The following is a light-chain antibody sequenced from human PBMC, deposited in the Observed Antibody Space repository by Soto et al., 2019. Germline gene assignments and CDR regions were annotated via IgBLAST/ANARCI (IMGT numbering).Light chain of an antibody. J-gene: IGKJ5*01. CDR1: QRISSDY. CDR2: AAS. V-gene: IGKV3-20*01. Sequence: EIVLTQSPDTLSLSPGERATLSCGASQRISSDYLAWYQQKPGQVPRLLMSAASTRATGIPDRFTGSGSGTYFTLTISRLEPEDFAIYYCQQSSRSPVTFGQGTRLEIK. CDR3: QQSSRSPVT.